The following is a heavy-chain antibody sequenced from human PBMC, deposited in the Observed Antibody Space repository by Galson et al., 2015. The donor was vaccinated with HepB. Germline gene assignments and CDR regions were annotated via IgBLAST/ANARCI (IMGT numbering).Heavy chain of an antibody. J-gene: IGHJ4*02. D-gene: IGHD1-14*01. Sequence: SLRLSCAASGFSFNNYAMTWVRQAPGKGLEWVPAISGSGGCTYYADSVKGRFTISRDNSKNTLYLQMNSLRAEDTAVYYCATREPDYWGQGTLVTVSS. CDR1: GFSFNNYA. V-gene: IGHV3-23*01. CDR3: ATREPDY. CDR2: ISGSGGCT.